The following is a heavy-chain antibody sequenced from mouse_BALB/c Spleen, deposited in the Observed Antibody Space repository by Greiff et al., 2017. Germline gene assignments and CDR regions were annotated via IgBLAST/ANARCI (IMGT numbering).Heavy chain of an antibody. D-gene: IGHD1-1*01. J-gene: IGHJ2*01. CDR3: ARHEGTTDYFDY. CDR2: ISSGGSYT. V-gene: IGHV5-6*01. CDR1: GFTFSSYG. Sequence: VQLKESGGDLVKPGGSLKLSCAASGFTFSSYGMSWVRQTPDKRLEWVATISSGGSYTYYPDSVKGRFTISRDNAKNTLYLQMSSLKSEDTAMYYCARHEGTTDYFDYWGQGTTLTVSS.